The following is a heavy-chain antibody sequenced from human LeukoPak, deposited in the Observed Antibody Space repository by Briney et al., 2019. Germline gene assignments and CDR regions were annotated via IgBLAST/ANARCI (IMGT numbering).Heavy chain of an antibody. CDR3: ARSGITMVRGVIQLDY. Sequence: GGSLRLSCAASGFTFSSYWMHWVRQAPGKGLVWVSRINSDGSSTSYADSVKGRFTISRDNAKNTLYLQMNSLRAEDTAVYCCARSGITMVRGVIQLDYWGQGTLVTVSS. V-gene: IGHV3-74*01. CDR1: GFTFSSYW. J-gene: IGHJ4*02. D-gene: IGHD3-10*01. CDR2: INSDGSST.